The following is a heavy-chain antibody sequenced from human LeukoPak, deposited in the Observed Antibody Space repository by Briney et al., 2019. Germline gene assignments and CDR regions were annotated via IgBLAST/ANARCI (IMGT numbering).Heavy chain of an antibody. J-gene: IGHJ5*02. CDR2: IYSGGST. CDR1: GFTVSSNY. V-gene: IGHV3-53*05. Sequence: PGGSLRLSCAASGFTVSSNYMSWVRQAPGKGLEWVSVIYSGGSTYYADSVKGRFTISRDNSKNTLYLQMNSLRAEDTAVYYCAQTYPGTSTIFGPRFDPWGQGTLVTVSS. D-gene: IGHD3-3*01. CDR3: AQTYPGTSTIFGPRFDP.